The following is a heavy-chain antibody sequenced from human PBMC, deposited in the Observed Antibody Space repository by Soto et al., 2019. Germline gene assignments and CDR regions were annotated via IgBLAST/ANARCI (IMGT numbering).Heavy chain of an antibody. V-gene: IGHV1-69*13. CDR2: IIPIFGTA. J-gene: IGHJ3*02. CDR1: VGTFSSYA. D-gene: IGHD2-15*01. CDR3: AREYGGNRPDGAFDI. Sequence: SVKVSCKASVGTFSSYAISWVRQAPGQGLEWMGGIIPIFGTANYAQKFQGRVTITADESTSTAYMELSSLRSEDTAVYYCAREYGGNRPDGAFDIWGQGTMVTVSS.